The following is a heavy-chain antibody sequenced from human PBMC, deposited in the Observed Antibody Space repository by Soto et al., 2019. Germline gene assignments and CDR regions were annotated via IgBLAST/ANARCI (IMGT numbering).Heavy chain of an antibody. Sequence: QVQLVQSGAEVKKPEASVKVSCKASGYTFTSYYMHWVRQAPGQGLEWMGIINPSGGSTSYAQKFQGRVTMTRDTSTSTVYMELSSLRSEDTAVYYCARDGRSSYSSAWYYFDYWGQGTLVTVSS. CDR1: GYTFTSYY. CDR2: INPSGGST. D-gene: IGHD6-19*01. CDR3: ARDGRSSYSSAWYYFDY. J-gene: IGHJ4*02. V-gene: IGHV1-46*01.